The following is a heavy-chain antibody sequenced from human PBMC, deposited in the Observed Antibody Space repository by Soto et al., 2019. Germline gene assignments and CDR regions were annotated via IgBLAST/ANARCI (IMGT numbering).Heavy chain of an antibody. CDR3: VKDYQAGDYVDPHLYFAGLEV. Sequence: VGSLRLSCESSVFTFSDYAMGCVRQSPGKGLEWVSTISYSSGSKYYADSVRGRFAVSRDNSKNTLYLQMNSLRAADTDLYYCVKDYQAGDYVDPHLYFAGLEVWGQATTRIVSS. J-gene: IGHJ6*01. D-gene: IGHD4-17*01. V-gene: IGHV3-23*01. CDR1: VFTFSDYA. CDR2: ISYSSGSK.